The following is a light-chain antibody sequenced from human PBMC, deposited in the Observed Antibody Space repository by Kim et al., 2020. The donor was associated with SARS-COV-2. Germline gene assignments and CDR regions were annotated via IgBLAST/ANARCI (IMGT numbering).Light chain of an antibody. CDR1: SSDIGSSNL. V-gene: IGLV2-23*02. J-gene: IGLJ1*01. CDR3: CSYAGGFTLV. Sequence: GQAITISSTGTSSDIGSSNLVSWYQQHPDKAPNLMIFEVNKRPSGVSNLFSGSKSGNTASLTISGLQAEDEADYYCCSYAGGFTLVFGTGTKVTVL. CDR2: EVN.